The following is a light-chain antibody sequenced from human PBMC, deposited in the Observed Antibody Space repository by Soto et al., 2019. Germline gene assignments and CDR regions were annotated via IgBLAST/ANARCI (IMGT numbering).Light chain of an antibody. CDR3: CSYAGSNTYV. Sequence: QSALTQPASVSGSPGQSITISCTGTSSDVGSYNLVSWYQQHPDKAPKVIISEGTERPSGVSSRFSGSKSGNTASLTISGLQAEDEADYYCCSYAGSNTYVFGTGTKLTVL. V-gene: IGLV2-23*01. J-gene: IGLJ1*01. CDR2: EGT. CDR1: SSDVGSYNL.